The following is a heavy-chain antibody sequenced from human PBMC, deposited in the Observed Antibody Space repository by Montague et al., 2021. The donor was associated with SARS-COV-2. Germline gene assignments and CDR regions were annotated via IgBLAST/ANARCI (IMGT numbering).Heavy chain of an antibody. D-gene: IGHD3-9*01. V-gene: IGHV2-5*01. CDR3: AHLIRYYDIFTGIPFDY. J-gene: IGHJ4*02. CDR1: GFSLSTPNVG. CDR2: IYSNDEK. Sequence: PELVKPTQTLTLTCTFSGFSLSTPNVGVGWIRQPPGKALEWVAVIYSNDEKRYSPSLRNRLTITKDTAKNQVVLSLTYVDPVDTATYYCAHLIRYYDIFTGIPFDYWGQGSKVTVSS.